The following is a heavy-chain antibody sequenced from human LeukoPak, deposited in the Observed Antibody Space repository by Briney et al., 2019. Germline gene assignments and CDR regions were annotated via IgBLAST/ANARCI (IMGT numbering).Heavy chain of an antibody. CDR1: GLTFSSYA. CDR2: ISNSGTAT. Sequence: GGSLRLSCAASGLTFSSYAFNWVRQAPGKGLEWVSFISNSGTATHYADSVKGRFSISRDSARNSVYLQMNSLRVEDTAVYYCARERTAVSDYWGQGTLVTVSS. V-gene: IGHV3-48*03. J-gene: IGHJ4*02. D-gene: IGHD5/OR15-5a*01. CDR3: ARERTAVSDY.